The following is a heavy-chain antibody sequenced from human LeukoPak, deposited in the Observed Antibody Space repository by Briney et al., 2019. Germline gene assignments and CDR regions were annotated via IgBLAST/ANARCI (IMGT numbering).Heavy chain of an antibody. V-gene: IGHV3-23*01. J-gene: IGHJ4*02. CDR2: ISDSGGNT. Sequence: PSETLSLTCTVSGGSISSYYWSWIRQPPGKGLEWVSAISDSGGNTYYADSVKGRFTISRDNSKNTLYLQMHSLRAEDTAVYYCASALRIYYYFDYWGQGTLVTVSS. CDR1: GGSISSYY. CDR3: ASALRIYYYFDY. D-gene: IGHD1-26*01.